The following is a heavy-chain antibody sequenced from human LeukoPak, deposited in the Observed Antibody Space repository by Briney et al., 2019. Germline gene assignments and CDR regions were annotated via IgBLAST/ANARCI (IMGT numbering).Heavy chain of an antibody. D-gene: IGHD3-9*01. CDR3: AMGYDILTGLTFDF. J-gene: IGHJ4*02. CDR1: GFTFSSYW. CDR2: IKQDGSEK. Sequence: PGGSLRLSCAASGFTFSSYWMSWVRQAPGKGLEWVANIKQDGSEKYYVDSVKGRFTISRDNSKNTLILQMNSLRVEDTAVYYCAMGYDILTGLTFDFWGQGTLVTVSS. V-gene: IGHV3-7*01.